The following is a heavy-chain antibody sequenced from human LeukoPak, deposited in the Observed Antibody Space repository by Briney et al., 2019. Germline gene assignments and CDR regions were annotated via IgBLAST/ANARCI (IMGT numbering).Heavy chain of an antibody. D-gene: IGHD6-19*01. Sequence: GASVKVSCKASGYTFTGYYKHWVRQAPGQGLEWMAWINPNSGGTNYAQKFQGRVTMTRDTSISTAYMELSRLRSDDTAVYYCARALSSGWYDPQDYWGQGTLVTVSS. CDR3: ARALSSGWYDPQDY. CDR1: GYTFTGYY. CDR2: INPNSGGT. J-gene: IGHJ4*02. V-gene: IGHV1-2*02.